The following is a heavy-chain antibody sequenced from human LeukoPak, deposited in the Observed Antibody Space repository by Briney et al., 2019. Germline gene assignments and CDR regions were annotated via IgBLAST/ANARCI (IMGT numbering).Heavy chain of an antibody. CDR3: ARGGWNYAFDAFDI. V-gene: IGHV4-59*01. J-gene: IGHJ3*02. D-gene: IGHD1-7*01. CDR2: IYYSGST. CDR1: GGSISSCY. Sequence: SETLSLTCTVSGGSISSCYWSWIRQPPGKGLEWIGYIYYSGSTNYNPSLKSRVTISVDTSKNQFSLKLSSVTAADTAVYYCARGGWNYAFDAFDIWGQGTMVTVSS.